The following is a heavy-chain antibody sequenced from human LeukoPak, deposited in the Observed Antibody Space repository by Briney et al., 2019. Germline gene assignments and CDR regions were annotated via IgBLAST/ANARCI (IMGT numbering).Heavy chain of an antibody. V-gene: IGHV4-39*01. Sequence: PSETLSLTCTVSGGSISSSSYYWGWIRQPPGKGLEWIGSIYYSGSTYYNPSLKSRVTISVDTSKNEFSLKVRSVTAADTAVYYCARQGSGYTQGGCFDPWGQGALVTVSS. CDR1: GGSISSSSYY. CDR3: ARQGSGYTQGGCFDP. CDR2: IYYSGST. J-gene: IGHJ5*02. D-gene: IGHD3-3*01.